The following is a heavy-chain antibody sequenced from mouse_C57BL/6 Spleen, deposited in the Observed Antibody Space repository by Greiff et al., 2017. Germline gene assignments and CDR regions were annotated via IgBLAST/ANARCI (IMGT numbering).Heavy chain of an antibody. CDR1: GFTFSSYG. V-gene: IGHV5-6*02. CDR2: ISSGGSYT. CDR3: ARHNYGSTNFDY. D-gene: IGHD1-1*01. Sequence: DVKLVESGGDLVKPGGSLKLSCAASGFTFSSYGMSWVRQTPDKRLEWVATISSGGSYTYYPDSVKGRFTISRDNAKNTLYLQMSSLKSEDTAMYYCARHNYGSTNFDYWGQGTTLTVSS. J-gene: IGHJ2*01.